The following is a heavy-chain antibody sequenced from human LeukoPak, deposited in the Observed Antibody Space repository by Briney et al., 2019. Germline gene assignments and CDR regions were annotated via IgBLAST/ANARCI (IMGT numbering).Heavy chain of an antibody. V-gene: IGHV3-23*01. Sequence: GGSLRLSCAVSGFMFSQHTMSWVRQAPGKRLEWVSSISGSGDATRYADSVMGRFTISRDNAKNTLSLQMNSLRAEDTAVYCCAKSDCASDGCKLLNYWGQGTLVTASS. CDR3: AKSDCASDGCKLLNY. J-gene: IGHJ4*02. D-gene: IGHD3-10*01. CDR2: ISGSGDAT. CDR1: GFMFSQHT.